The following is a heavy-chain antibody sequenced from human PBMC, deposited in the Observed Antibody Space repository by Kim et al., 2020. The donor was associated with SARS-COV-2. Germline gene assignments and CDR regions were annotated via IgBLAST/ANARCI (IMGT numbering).Heavy chain of an antibody. V-gene: IGHV3-72*01. CDR2: SRNKGNNYAM. D-gene: IGHD1-26*01. CDR1: GFTFSDSF. Sequence: GGSLRLSCAASGFTFSDSFMDWVRQAPGKGLEWLGCSRNKGNNYAMAYAGSGKGRFTISRDNTENSLYLQMNSPKTEDRAVYYCARDETVSYKYWGQGTLVTVSS. CDR3: ARDETVSYKY. J-gene: IGHJ4*02.